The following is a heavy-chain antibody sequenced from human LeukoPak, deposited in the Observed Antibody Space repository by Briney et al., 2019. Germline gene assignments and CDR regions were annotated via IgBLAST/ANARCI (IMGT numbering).Heavy chain of an antibody. CDR1: GGSISSYY. V-gene: IGHV4-59*08. CDR3: ARTVGSGSYLPYFDY. J-gene: IGHJ4*02. Sequence: SETLSLTCTVSGGSISSYYWSWIRQPPGQGLEWIGYIYYSGSTNYNPSLKSRVTISVDTSKNQFSLKLSSVTAADTAVYYCARTVGSGSYLPYFDYWGQGTLVTVSS. CDR2: IYYSGST. D-gene: IGHD1-26*01.